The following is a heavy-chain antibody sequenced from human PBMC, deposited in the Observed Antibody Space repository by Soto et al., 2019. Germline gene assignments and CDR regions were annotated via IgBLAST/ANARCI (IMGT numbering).Heavy chain of an antibody. J-gene: IGHJ4*02. Sequence: QVQLVESGGGVVQPGRSLRLSCAASGFTFSSHAMHWVRQAPGKGLEWVAVIWYDGSKKYYADSVKGRFTVARDDSKNTLSLQMNSPRVEDTSVYYCARDPGYSGFDFDYWGQGTLVTVSS. D-gene: IGHD5-12*01. CDR1: GFTFSSHA. CDR3: ARDPGYSGFDFDY. CDR2: IWYDGSKK. V-gene: IGHV3-33*01.